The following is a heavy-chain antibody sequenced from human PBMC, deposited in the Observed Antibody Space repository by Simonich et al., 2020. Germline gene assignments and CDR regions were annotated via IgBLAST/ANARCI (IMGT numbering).Heavy chain of an antibody. Sequence: QVQLVQSGAEVKKPGASVKVSCKASGYTFTGYYMHWVRQAPGQGLGWMGWINPNSGGKNYAQKFQGRVTMTRDTSISTAYMELSRLRSDDTAVYYCARGRIAAAGTYYYYYMDVWCKGTTVTVSS. CDR3: ARGRIAAAGTYYYYYMDV. D-gene: IGHD6-13*01. V-gene: IGHV1-2*02. CDR1: GYTFTGYY. CDR2: INPNSGGK. J-gene: IGHJ6*03.